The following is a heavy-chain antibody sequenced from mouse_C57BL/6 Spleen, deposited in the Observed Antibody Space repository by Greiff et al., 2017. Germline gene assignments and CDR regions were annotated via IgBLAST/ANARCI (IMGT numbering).Heavy chain of an antibody. J-gene: IGHJ1*03. CDR1: GYAFSSYW. CDR3: ARSGGNYGYFDV. D-gene: IGHD2-1*01. Sequence: QVQLQQSGAELVKPGASVKLSCTASGYAFSSYWMNWVKQRPGKGLEWIGQIYPGDGDTNYNGKFKGKATLTADKSSSTAYMQLSSLTSEDSAVYFCARSGGNYGYFDVWGTGTTVTVSS. CDR2: IYPGDGDT. V-gene: IGHV1-80*01.